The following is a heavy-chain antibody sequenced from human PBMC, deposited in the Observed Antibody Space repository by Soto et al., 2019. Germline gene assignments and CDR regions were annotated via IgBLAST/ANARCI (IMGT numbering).Heavy chain of an antibody. Sequence: ASVKVSCKASGGTFSSYAISWVRQAPGQGLEWMGGIIPIFGTANYAQKFQGRVTITADESTSTAYMELSSLRSEDTAVYYCARSLHYDFWSGYPIIPTNFDYWGQGTLVTVSS. V-gene: IGHV1-69*13. CDR2: IIPIFGTA. CDR3: ARSLHYDFWSGYPIIPTNFDY. D-gene: IGHD3-3*01. J-gene: IGHJ4*02. CDR1: GGTFSSYA.